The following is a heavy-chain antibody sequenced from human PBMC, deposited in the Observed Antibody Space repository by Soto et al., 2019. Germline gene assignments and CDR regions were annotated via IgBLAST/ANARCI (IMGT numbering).Heavy chain of an antibody. CDR1: GGSISSSSCY. Sequence: SETLSLTCTVSGGSISSSSCYWGWIRQPPGKGLEWIGSIYYSGSTYYNPSLKSRVTISVDTSKSQFSLKLSSVTAADTAVYYCTCIFYGDYVENGMDVWGQGTTVTVSS. CDR3: TCIFYGDYVENGMDV. J-gene: IGHJ6*02. CDR2: IYYSGST. V-gene: IGHV4-39*01. D-gene: IGHD4-17*01.